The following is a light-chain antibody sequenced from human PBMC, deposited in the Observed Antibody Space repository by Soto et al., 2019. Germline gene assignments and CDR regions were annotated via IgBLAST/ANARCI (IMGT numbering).Light chain of an antibody. CDR1: SNDIGSYDY. J-gene: IGLJ1*01. Sequence: QSVLTQPASVSGSPGQSITISCTGSSNDIGSYDYVSWFQQYPGKAPKLMIYEVSKRPSGVPDRFSGSKSGNTASLTVSGLQAEDEADYYCSSYAGSTPYVFGTGTKLTVL. CDR3: SSYAGSTPYV. CDR2: EVS. V-gene: IGLV2-8*01.